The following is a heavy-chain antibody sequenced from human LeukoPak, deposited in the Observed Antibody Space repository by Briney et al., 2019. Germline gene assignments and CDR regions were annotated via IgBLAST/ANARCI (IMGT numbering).Heavy chain of an antibody. D-gene: IGHD6-19*01. CDR3: ARESSSGWYPNGPFDY. V-gene: IGHV3-33*01. J-gene: IGHJ4*02. CDR1: GFTFGSYG. CDR2: IWYDGSNK. Sequence: PGGSLRLSCAASGFTFGSYGMHWVRQAPGKGLEWVAVIWYDGSNKYYADSVKGRFTISRDNSKNTLYLQMNSLRAEDTAVYYCARESSSGWYPNGPFDYWGQGTLVTVFS.